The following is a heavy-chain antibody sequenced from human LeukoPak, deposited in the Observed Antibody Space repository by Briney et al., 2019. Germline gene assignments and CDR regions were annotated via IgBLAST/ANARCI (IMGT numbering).Heavy chain of an antibody. CDR2: ISGVGGST. D-gene: IGHD6-19*01. CDR1: LFTFSSYA. Sequence: GGALRLSCAASLFTFSSYAMSGVRPAPGRGLEWVSSISGVGGSTYYADSVKGRCTISRDNSKDTVYLQMNTLSAEDTAVYHCAKLEGIIAVAGVGYWGQGTLVTVSS. V-gene: IGHV3-23*01. J-gene: IGHJ4*02. CDR3: AKLEGIIAVAGVGY.